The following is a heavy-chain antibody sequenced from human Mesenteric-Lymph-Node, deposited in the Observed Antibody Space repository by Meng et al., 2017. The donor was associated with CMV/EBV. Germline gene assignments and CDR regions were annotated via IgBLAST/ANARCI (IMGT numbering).Heavy chain of an antibody. CDR3: ASGGSAAAATFDY. CDR1: GGSISSSSYY. CDR2: IYYSGST. Sequence: SETLSLTCTVSGGSISSSSYYWGWIRQPPGKGLEWIASIYYSGSTYYNPSLKSRVTISVDTSKNQFSLKLSSVTAADTAVYYCASGGSAAAATFDYWGQGTLVTVSS. V-gene: IGHV4-39*01. D-gene: IGHD6-13*01. J-gene: IGHJ4*02.